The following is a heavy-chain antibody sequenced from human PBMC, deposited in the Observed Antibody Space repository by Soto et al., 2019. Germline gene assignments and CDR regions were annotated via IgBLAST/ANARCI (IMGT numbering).Heavy chain of an antibody. CDR3: ARGVKIYQLLSSKNYGMDV. CDR2: ISSSSSYI. D-gene: IGHD2-2*01. J-gene: IGHJ6*02. V-gene: IGHV3-21*01. Sequence: GGSLRLSCAASGFTFSSYSMNWVRQAPGKGLEWVSSISSSSSYIYYADSVKGRFTISRDNAKNSLYLQMNSLRAEDTAVYYCARGVKIYQLLSSKNYGMDVWGQGTKVTVSS. CDR1: GFTFSSYS.